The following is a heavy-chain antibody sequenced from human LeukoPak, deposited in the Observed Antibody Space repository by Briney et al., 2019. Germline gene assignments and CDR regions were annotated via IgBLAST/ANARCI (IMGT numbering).Heavy chain of an antibody. CDR3: AIGGDSYCSCYRCFNF. CDR2: IYSDDSDT. Sequence: GESLQISCKGFGYSFRNYWISWVRQMPGKGLEWRGIIYSDDSDTRYSTSFQGQVTISADKSINTAYLQWSSLRASDTAIYYCAIGGDSYCSCYRCFNFGGQGTLVSVS. J-gene: IGHJ4*02. V-gene: IGHV5-51*01. CDR1: GYSFRNYW. D-gene: IGHD2-2*02.